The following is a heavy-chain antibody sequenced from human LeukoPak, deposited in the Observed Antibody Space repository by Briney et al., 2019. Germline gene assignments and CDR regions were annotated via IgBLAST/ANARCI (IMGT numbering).Heavy chain of an antibody. J-gene: IGHJ3*02. CDR3: AREGPEDFGDAFDI. D-gene: IGHD3-10*01. CDR1: GFTFSSYW. Sequence: LPGGSLRLSCAASGFTFSSYWMSWVRQAPGKGLEWVANIKQDGSEKYYVDSVKGRFTISRDNAKNSLYLQMNSPRAEDTAVYYCAREGPEDFGDAFDIWGQGTMVTVSS. V-gene: IGHV3-7*01. CDR2: IKQDGSEK.